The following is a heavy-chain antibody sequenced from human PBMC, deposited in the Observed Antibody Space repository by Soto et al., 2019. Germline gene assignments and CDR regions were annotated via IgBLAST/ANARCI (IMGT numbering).Heavy chain of an antibody. D-gene: IGHD3-16*02. CDR2: ISYDGSNQ. CDR1: GFTFSSYG. J-gene: IGHJ4*02. CDR3: AKALGELSPESYDH. V-gene: IGHV3-30*18. Sequence: QVQLVESGGGVVQPGRSLRLSCAASGFTFSSYGMHWVRQAPGKGLELVAIISYDGSNQYYADSVKGRFTISRDNSKNTLYLQMNSLRAEDTAVYYCAKALGELSPESYDHWGQGVLVTVSS.